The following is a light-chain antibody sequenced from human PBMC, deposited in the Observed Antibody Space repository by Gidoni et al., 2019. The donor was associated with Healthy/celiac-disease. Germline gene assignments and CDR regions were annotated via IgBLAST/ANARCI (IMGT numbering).Light chain of an antibody. CDR2: EGS. CDR1: SSDVGSYNL. J-gene: IGLJ2*01. Sequence: QSALTQPASVSGSPGQSITISCTGTSSDVGSYNLVSWYQQHPGKAPKLMIYEGSTRPSGVSNRFSGSKSGHTASLTISGLQAEDEADYYCCSYAGSSTFDVVFGGGTKLTVL. V-gene: IGLV2-23*03. CDR3: CSYAGSSTFDVV.